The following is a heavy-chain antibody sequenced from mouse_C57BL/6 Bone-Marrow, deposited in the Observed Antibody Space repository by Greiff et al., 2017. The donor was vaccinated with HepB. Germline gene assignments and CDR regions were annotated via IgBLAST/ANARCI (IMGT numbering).Heavy chain of an antibody. Sequence: EVQRVESGGDSVKPGGSLKLSCAASGFTFSSYGMSWVRQTPDKRLEWVATISSGGSYTYYPDSVKGRFTISRDNAKNTLYLQMSSLKSEDTAMYYCARPRDSSPLAYWGQGTLVTVSA. D-gene: IGHD3-2*02. CDR1: GFTFSSYG. V-gene: IGHV5-6*01. CDR2: ISSGGSYT. CDR3: ARPRDSSPLAY. J-gene: IGHJ3*01.